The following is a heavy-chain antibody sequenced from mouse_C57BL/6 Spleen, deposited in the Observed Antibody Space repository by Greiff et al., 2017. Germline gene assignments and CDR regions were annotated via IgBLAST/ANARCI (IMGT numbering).Heavy chain of an antibody. J-gene: IGHJ2*01. CDR2: MSDGGSYT. Sequence: EVMLVESGGGLVKPGGSLKLSCAASGFTFSSYAMSWVRQTPEKRLEWVATMSDGGSYTYYPDNVKGRFTISRDNAKNNLYLQMSHLKSEDTAMYYCARGRDYFDYGGQGTTLTVSS. CDR3: ARGRDYFDY. CDR1: GFTFSSYA. V-gene: IGHV5-4*03.